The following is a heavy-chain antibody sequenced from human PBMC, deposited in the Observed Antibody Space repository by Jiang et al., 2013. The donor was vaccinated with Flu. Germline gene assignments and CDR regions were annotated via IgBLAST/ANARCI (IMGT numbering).Heavy chain of an antibody. Sequence: LLKPSETLSLTCAVYGGSFSGYYWSWIRQPPGKGLEWIGEINHSGSTNYNPSLKSRVTISVDTSKNQFSLKLSSVTAADTAVYYCARLYDFWSDRDVWGQGTTVTVSS. CDR3: ARLYDFWSDRDV. D-gene: IGHD3-3*01. V-gene: IGHV4-34*01. J-gene: IGHJ6*02. CDR1: GGSFSGYY. CDR2: INHSGST.